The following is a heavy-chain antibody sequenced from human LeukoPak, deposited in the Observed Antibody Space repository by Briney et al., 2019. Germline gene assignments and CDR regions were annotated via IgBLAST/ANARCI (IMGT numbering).Heavy chain of an antibody. CDR3: ARTYSGYDEYYYYGMDV. D-gene: IGHD5-12*01. V-gene: IGHV5-51*01. CDR2: IYSGDSDT. J-gene: IGHJ6*02. CDR1: GYGFTSYW. Sequence: GASLNIYFHCSGYGFTSYWLGWVRPMPGKGVGWMGIIYSGDSDTRYSASFQGQVTISADKSISTAYLQWSSLKASDTAMHYCARTYSGYDEYYYYGMDVWGQGTTVTVS.